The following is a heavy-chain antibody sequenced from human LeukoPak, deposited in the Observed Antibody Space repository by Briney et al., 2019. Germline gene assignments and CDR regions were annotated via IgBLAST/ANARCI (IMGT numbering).Heavy chain of an antibody. CDR2: INPSGGST. D-gene: IGHD1-26*01. CDR1: GYTFTSYY. J-gene: IGHJ4*02. V-gene: IGHV1-46*01. Sequence: ASVKVSCKASGYTFTSYYMHWVRQAPGQGLEWMGIINPSGGSTSYAQKFQGRVTMTRDMSISTAYMDLSRLRSDDTAVYYCARSGGATDFDFWAQGTLVTVSS. CDR3: ARSGGATDFDF.